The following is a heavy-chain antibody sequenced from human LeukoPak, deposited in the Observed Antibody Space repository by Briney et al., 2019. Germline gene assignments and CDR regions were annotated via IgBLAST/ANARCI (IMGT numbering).Heavy chain of an antibody. J-gene: IGHJ4*02. CDR2: ISYDGSNK. CDR1: GFTFSSYG. D-gene: IGHD6-6*01. CDR3: TRSEYSFDY. Sequence: PGGSLRLSCAASGFTFSSYGMHWVRQAPGKGLEWVAVISYDGSNKYYADSVKGRFTISRDNSKNTLYLQMNSLRAEDTAVYYCTRSEYSFDYWGQGSLVTVSS. V-gene: IGHV3-30*03.